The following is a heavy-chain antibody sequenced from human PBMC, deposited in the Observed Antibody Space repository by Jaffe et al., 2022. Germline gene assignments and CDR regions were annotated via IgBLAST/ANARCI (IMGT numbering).Heavy chain of an antibody. D-gene: IGHD6-13*01. V-gene: IGHV4-4*02. J-gene: IGHJ6*03. CDR3: ARAASAAGTGLYFGKWGYYYYMDV. Sequence: QVQLQESGPGLVKPSGTLSLTCAVSGGSISSSNWWSWVRQPPGKGLEWIGEIYHSGSTNYNPSLKSRVTISVDKSKNQFSLKLSSVTAADTAVYYCARAASAAGTGLYFGKWGYYYYMDVWGKGTTVTVSS. CDR2: IYHSGST. CDR1: GGSISSSNW.